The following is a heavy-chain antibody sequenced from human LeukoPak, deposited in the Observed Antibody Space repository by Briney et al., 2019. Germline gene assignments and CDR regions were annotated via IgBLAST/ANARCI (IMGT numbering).Heavy chain of an antibody. CDR2: IYYSGST. D-gene: IGHD5-18*01. CDR3: ARLPPSSGYSYGYVDY. J-gene: IGHJ4*02. Sequence: PSETLSLTCTVSGASISSYYWSWIRQPPGKGLEWIGYIYYSGSTNYNPSHKSRVTISADTSKNQFSLKLSSVTAADTAVYYCARLPPSSGYSYGYVDYWGQGTLVTVSS. CDR1: GASISSYY. V-gene: IGHV4-59*08.